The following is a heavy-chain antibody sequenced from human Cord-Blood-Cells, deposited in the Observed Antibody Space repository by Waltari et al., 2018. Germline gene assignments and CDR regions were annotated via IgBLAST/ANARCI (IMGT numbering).Heavy chain of an antibody. J-gene: IGHJ6*02. CDR3: SLLSGSYYYYYGMDV. Sequence: QVQLVQSGAAVKKPGASVKVSCTASGYSFTGYSMHCVRQAPGQGIEWRGRINPNSGGTNYAQKFQGRVTMTRDTSISTAYMELSRLRSDDTAVYYCSLLSGSYYYYYGMDVWGQGTTVTVSS. CDR2: INPNSGGT. V-gene: IGHV1-2*06. D-gene: IGHD1-26*01. CDR1: GYSFTGYS.